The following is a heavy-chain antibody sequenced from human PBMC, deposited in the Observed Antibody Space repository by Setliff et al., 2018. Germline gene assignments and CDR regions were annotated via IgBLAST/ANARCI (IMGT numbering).Heavy chain of an antibody. D-gene: IGHD3-3*01. Sequence: SGPTLVNPTQTLTLTCTFSGFSLSTSGVGVGWIRQSPGKGLEWIGTIYDSVTTYQNPSLKSRVTISIDTSKNQLSLKLTSLTAADTATYYCTKDVHGEHGGEWYYGFDVWGQGTAVTVSS. CDR2: IYDSVTT. CDR3: TKDVHGEHGGEWYYGFDV. J-gene: IGHJ6*02. CDR1: GFSLSTSGVG. V-gene: IGHV4-39*07.